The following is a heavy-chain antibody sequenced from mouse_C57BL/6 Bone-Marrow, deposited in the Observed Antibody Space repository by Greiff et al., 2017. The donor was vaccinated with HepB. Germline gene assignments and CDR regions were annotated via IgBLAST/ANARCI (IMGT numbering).Heavy chain of an antibody. Sequence: EVMLVESGGGLVKPGGSLKLSCAASGFTFSDYGMHWVRQAPEKGLEWVAYISSGSSTIYYADTVKGRFTISRDNAKNTLFLQMISLRSEDTAMYYCARPDGYPWFAYWGQGTLVTVSA. CDR2: ISSGSSTI. CDR1: GFTFSDYG. J-gene: IGHJ3*01. D-gene: IGHD2-3*01. CDR3: ARPDGYPWFAY. V-gene: IGHV5-17*01.